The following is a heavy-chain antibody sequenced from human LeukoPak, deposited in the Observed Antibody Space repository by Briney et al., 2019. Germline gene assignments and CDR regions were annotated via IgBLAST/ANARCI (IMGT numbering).Heavy chain of an antibody. V-gene: IGHV1-18*01. CDR3: ASGIAVAGELDY. Sequence: ASVTVSCKASGYTFTSYGISWVRQAPGQGLEWMGWISAYNGNTNYAQKLQGRVTMTTDTSTSTAYMELRSLRSDDTAVYYCASGIAVAGELDYWGQGTLVTVSS. D-gene: IGHD6-19*01. CDR1: GYTFTSYG. CDR2: ISAYNGNT. J-gene: IGHJ4*02.